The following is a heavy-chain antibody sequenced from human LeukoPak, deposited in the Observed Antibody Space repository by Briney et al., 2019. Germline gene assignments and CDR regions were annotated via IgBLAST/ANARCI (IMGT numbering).Heavy chain of an antibody. D-gene: IGHD3-3*01. CDR2: IYHSGST. J-gene: IGHJ3*02. CDR3: ARGLRFLEWLWYAFDI. Sequence: SSETLSLTCTVSGYSISSGYYWGWIRQPPGKGLDWIGSIYHSGSTYYNPSLKSRVTISVDTSKNQFSLKLSSVTAADTAVYYCARGLRFLEWLWYAFDIWGQGTMVTVSS. CDR1: GYSISSGYY. V-gene: IGHV4-38-2*02.